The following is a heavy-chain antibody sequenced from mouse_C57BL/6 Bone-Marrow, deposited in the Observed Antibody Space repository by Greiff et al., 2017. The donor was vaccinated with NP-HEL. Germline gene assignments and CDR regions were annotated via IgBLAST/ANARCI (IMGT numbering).Heavy chain of an antibody. CDR3: APTTVVAPYYAMDY. V-gene: IGHV2-3*01. J-gene: IGHJ4*01. CDR2: IWGDGST. D-gene: IGHD1-1*01. CDR1: GFSLTSYG. Sequence: VKLVESGPGLVAPSQSLSITCTVSGFSLTSYGVSWVRQPPGKGLEWLGVIWGDGSTNYHSALISRLSISKDNSKSQVFLKLNSLQTDDTATYYCAPTTVVAPYYAMDYWGQGTSVTVSS.